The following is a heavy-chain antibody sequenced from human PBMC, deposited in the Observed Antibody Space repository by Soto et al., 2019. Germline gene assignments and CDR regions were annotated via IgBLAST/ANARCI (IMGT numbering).Heavy chain of an antibody. CDR1: GNTFSSYA. J-gene: IGHJ6*02. CDR3: ARSSVSGSNIDYYYGMDV. D-gene: IGHD3-10*01. Sequence: ASVKVSCKASGNTFSSYAMHWVRQAPGQTLEWMGWINAGNGKTKYSQKFQGRVTITRDTSASTAYMELSSLRSEDTAVYYCARSSVSGSNIDYYYGMDVWRQGTTVTVSS. V-gene: IGHV1-3*01. CDR2: INAGNGKT.